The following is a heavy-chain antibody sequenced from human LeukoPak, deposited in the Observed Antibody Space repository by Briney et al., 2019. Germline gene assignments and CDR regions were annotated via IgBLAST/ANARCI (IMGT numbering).Heavy chain of an antibody. D-gene: IGHD5-18*01. CDR1: GGSISSYY. CDR3: ARAVDTAMLDDAFDI. Sequence: PSETLSLTCTVSGGSISSYYWSWIRRPAGKGLEWIGRIYASGSTNYNPSLKSRVTMSVDTFKSQFSLKLTSVTAADTAVYFCARAVDTAMLDDAFDIWGQGTMVTVSS. J-gene: IGHJ3*02. V-gene: IGHV4-4*07. CDR2: IYASGST.